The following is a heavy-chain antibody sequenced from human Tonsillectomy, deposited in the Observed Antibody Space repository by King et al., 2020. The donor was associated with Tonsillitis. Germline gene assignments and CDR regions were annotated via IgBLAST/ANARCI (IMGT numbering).Heavy chain of an antibody. CDR1: GNSFTRHW. V-gene: IGHV5-51*01. J-gene: IGHJ3*02. Sequence: QLVQSGAEVKKPGDSLRISCEGSGNSFTRHWITWVRQMPGKGLEWMGIIYPSDSETRYSPSFQGQVTISADKSTATASLQWNSLKASDTAIYYCARQVRDGDAFDIWGQGTVVTVSS. CDR3: ARQVRDGDAFDI. CDR2: IYPSDSET.